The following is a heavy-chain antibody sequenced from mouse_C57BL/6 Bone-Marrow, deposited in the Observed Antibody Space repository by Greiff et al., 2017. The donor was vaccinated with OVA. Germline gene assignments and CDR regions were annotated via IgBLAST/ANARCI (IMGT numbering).Heavy chain of an antibody. J-gene: IGHJ3*01. Sequence: QVQLQQPGAELVKPGASVKMSCKASGYTFTSYWITWVKQRPGQGLDWIGDIYPGSGSTNYNEKFKSKATLTVDTSSSTAYVQLSSLTSEDSAVYYCARWGNYDYLFAYWGQGTLITVSA. CDR1: GYTFTSYW. CDR3: ARWGNYDYLFAY. CDR2: IYPGSGST. V-gene: IGHV1-55*01. D-gene: IGHD2-4*01.